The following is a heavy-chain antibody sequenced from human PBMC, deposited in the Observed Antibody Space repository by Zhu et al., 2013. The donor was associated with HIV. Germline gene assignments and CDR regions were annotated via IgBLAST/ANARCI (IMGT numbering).Heavy chain of an antibody. Sequence: QVQLQESGPGLVKPSETLSLTCAVSGYSINSGFYWGWIRQPPRKGLEWIGSIYHSGNTYYNPSLKSRVTISIDTSKNQFSLKLSSVTAADTAVYYCARSGAEYGGNLGVFDHWGRVSWSPCPQ. D-gene: IGHD4-17*01. CDR3: ARSGAEYGGNLGVFDH. CDR2: IYHSGNT. J-gene: IGHJ4*02. CDR1: GYSINSGFY. V-gene: IGHV4-38-2*01.